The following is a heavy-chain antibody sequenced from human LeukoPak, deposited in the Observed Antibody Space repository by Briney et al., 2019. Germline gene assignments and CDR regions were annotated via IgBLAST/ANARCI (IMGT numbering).Heavy chain of an antibody. V-gene: IGHV4-39*07. CDR1: GGSISSSSYY. D-gene: IGHD6-13*01. J-gene: IGHJ4*02. Sequence: PSETLSLTCTVSGGSISSSSYYWGWIRQPPGKGLEWIGSIYYSGSTYYNPSLKSRVTISVDTSKDQFSLKLSSVTAADTAVYYCARDLIAAAGTLSYFDYWGQGTLVTVSS. CDR2: IYYSGST. CDR3: ARDLIAAAGTLSYFDY.